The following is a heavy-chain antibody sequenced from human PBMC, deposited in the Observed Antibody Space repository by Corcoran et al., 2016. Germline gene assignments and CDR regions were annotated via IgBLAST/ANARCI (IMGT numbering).Heavy chain of an antibody. CDR2: IYYSGST. CDR3: ARMHRPRWFDP. Sequence: QVQLQESGPGLVKPSETLSLTCTVSGGSISSYYWSWIRQPPGKGLEWIGYIYYSGSTNYNPSLKSRVTISVDTSKNQFSLKLSSVTAADTAVYYCARMHRPRWFDPWGQGTLVTVSS. CDR1: GGSISSYY. D-gene: IGHD2-21*01. V-gene: IGHV4-59*01. J-gene: IGHJ5*02.